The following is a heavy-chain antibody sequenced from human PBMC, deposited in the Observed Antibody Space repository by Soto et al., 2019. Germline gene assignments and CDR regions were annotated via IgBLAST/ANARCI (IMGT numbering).Heavy chain of an antibody. D-gene: IGHD3-3*01. CDR3: ARDGTTIFGVVIRWYYYYYGMDV. Sequence: QVQLVQSGAEVKKPGSSVKVSCKASGGTFSSYAISWVRQAPGHGLEWMGGIIPIFGTANYAQKFQGRVTITADESTSTAYMELSSLRSEDTAVYYCARDGTTIFGVVIRWYYYYYGMDVWGQGTTVTVSS. CDR1: GGTFSSYA. V-gene: IGHV1-69*01. J-gene: IGHJ6*02. CDR2: IIPIFGTA.